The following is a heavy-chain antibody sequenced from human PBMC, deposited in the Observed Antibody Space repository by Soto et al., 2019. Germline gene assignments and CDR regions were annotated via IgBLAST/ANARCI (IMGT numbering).Heavy chain of an antibody. D-gene: IGHD3-3*01. CDR2: ISSSSSTI. J-gene: IGHJ4*02. CDR1: GFTFSSYS. CDR3: ARDRYYYFWSVYGY. V-gene: IGHV3-48*02. Sequence: EVQLVESGGGLVQPGGSLRLSCAASGFTFSSYSMNWVRQAPGKGLEWVSYISSSSSTIYYADSVKGRFTISRDNAKNSLYLQMNSLRDEDTVVYYCARDRYYYFWSVYGYWCQGTLVTVSS.